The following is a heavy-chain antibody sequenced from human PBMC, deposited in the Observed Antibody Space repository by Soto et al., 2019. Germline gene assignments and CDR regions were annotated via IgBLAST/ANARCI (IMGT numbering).Heavy chain of an antibody. V-gene: IGHV3-9*01. CDR3: AKDRGPCSGNKCSSLYYYYGMDV. CDR1: GFKFGDYA. D-gene: IGHD2-15*01. Sequence: EVQLVESGGGLVQLGRSLRLSCEASGFKFGDYAMHWVRQAPGKGLEWVSGVSWNSEIVGYADSVKGRFTISRDNAKNSLDLEMNSLRTEDTALYYCAKDRGPCSGNKCSSLYYYYGMDVWGQGTTVTVSS. J-gene: IGHJ6*02. CDR2: VSWNSEIV.